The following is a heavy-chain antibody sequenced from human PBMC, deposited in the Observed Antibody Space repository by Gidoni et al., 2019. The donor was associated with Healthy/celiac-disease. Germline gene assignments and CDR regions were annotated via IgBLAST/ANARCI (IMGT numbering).Heavy chain of an antibody. V-gene: IGHV3-30-3*01. D-gene: IGHD3-22*01. CDR1: GFTFSSSA. CDR3: ARENRYYYDSSGYLY. J-gene: IGHJ4*02. CDR2: ISYDGSNK. Sequence: QVQLVESGGGVVQPGWSLRLSCAASGFTFSSSAMHWVRQAPGKGLEWVAVISYDGSNKYYADSVKGRFTISRDKSKNTLYLQMNSLRAEDTAVYYCARENRYYYDSSGYLYWGQGTLVTVSS.